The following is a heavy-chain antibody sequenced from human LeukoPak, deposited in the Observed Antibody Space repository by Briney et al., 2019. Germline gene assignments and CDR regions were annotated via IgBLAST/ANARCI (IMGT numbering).Heavy chain of an antibody. D-gene: IGHD3-22*01. CDR2: ISGSGGST. V-gene: IGHV3-23*01. CDR3: AKFYTPNYYDSSGYYWGFDY. CDR1: GFTFSSYA. J-gene: IGHJ4*02. Sequence: GGSLRLSCAASGFTFSSYAMSWVRQAPGKGLEWVSAISGSGGSTYYAGSVKGRFTISRDNSKNTLYLQMNSLRAEDTAVYYCAKFYTPNYYDSSGYYWGFDYWGQGTLVTVSS.